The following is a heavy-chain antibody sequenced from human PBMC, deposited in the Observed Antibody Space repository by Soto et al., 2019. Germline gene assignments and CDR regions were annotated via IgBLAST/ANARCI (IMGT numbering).Heavy chain of an antibody. CDR2: IIPVDGAT. CDR3: AFWAWGRSRYLLYY. V-gene: IGHV1-69*13. J-gene: IGHJ4*02. Sequence: ASVKVSCKASGGTFSSYAISWVRQAPGQGLEWMGGIIPVDGATNYAQKFQGRVTMTEDASTDTAYMELSSLRSEDTAVYYCAFWAWGRSRYLLYYCGQGSLVPVYS. CDR1: GGTFSSYA. D-gene: IGHD6-13*01.